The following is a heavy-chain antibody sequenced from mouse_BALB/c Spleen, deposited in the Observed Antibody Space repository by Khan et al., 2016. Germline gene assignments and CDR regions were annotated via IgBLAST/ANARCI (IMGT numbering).Heavy chain of an antibody. CDR2: IYPGDGDT. D-gene: IGHD2-14*01. Sequence: QVQLQQSGPELVKPGASVKISCKASGYAFSSSWMNWVKQRPGQGLVWIGRIYPGDGDTNYNGKFKGKDTLTADKSSSTAYMQLNSLTSVDSAIYFCARVGGIQYYFDCWGQGTTLTVSS. V-gene: IGHV1-82*01. J-gene: IGHJ2*01. CDR1: GYAFSSSW. CDR3: ARVGGIQYYFDC.